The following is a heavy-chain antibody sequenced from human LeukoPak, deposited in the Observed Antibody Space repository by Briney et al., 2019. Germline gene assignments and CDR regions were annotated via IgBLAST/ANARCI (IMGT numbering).Heavy chain of an antibody. CDR2: ISSSSYI. CDR3: ARDPLNYYDSSGLRADFDY. Sequence: PGGSLRLSCAASGFTFSSYSMNWVRQAPGKGLEWVSSISSSSYIYYADSVKGRFTISRDNAKNSLYLQMNSLRAEDTAVYYCARDPLNYYDSSGLRADFDYWGQGTLVTVSS. V-gene: IGHV3-21*01. J-gene: IGHJ4*02. CDR1: GFTFSSYS. D-gene: IGHD3-22*01.